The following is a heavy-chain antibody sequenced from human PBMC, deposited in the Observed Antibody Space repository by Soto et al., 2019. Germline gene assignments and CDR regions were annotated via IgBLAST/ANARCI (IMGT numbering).Heavy chain of an antibody. CDR3: ARTNIVGAASDY. Sequence: SETLSLTCAVSGGSISSGGYVWSWIRQPPGKGLEWIGYIYHSGSTYYNPSLKSRVTISVDTSKNQFSLKLSSVTAADTAVYYCARTNIVGAASDYWGQGTLVTVSS. D-gene: IGHD1-26*01. CDR2: IYHSGST. J-gene: IGHJ4*01. V-gene: IGHV4-30-2*01. CDR1: GGSISSGGYV.